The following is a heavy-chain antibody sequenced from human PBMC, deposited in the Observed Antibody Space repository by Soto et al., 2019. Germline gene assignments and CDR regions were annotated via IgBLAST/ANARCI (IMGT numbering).Heavy chain of an antibody. V-gene: IGHV3-30*18. CDR1: GFTFSSYG. J-gene: IGHJ4*02. D-gene: IGHD3-10*01. CDR3: ANDREVATHYFDY. Sequence: QVQLVESGGGVVQPGRSLRLSCAASGFTFSSYGMHWVRQAPGKGLEWVAVISYDGSNKYYADSVKGRFTISRDNSKNTLYLQMNSLRAEDTAVYYCANDREVATHYFDYWGQGTLVTVSS. CDR2: ISYDGSNK.